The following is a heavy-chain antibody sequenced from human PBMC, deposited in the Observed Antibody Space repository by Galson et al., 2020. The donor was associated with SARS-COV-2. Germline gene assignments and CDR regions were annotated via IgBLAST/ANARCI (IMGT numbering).Heavy chain of an antibody. CDR3: ARWLAYFDY. J-gene: IGHJ4*02. Sequence: SETLSLTCAVSGYSISSGYYWGWIRQPPGKGLEWTGSIYHSGSTYYNPSLKSRVTISVDTSKNQFSLKLSSVTAADTAVYYCARWLAYFDYWGQGTLVTVSS. CDR1: GYSISSGYY. D-gene: IGHD6-19*01. V-gene: IGHV4-38-2*01. CDR2: IYHSGST.